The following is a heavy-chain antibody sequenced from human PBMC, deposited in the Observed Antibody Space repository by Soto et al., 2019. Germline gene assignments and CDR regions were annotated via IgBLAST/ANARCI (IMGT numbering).Heavy chain of an antibody. V-gene: IGHV3-66*01. D-gene: IGHD2-2*03. CDR2: SYGGGTT. Sequence: EVQLVDSGGDLVQPGGSLRLSCAASGFTVSSHYMIWVRQAPGKGLEWVPLSYGGGTTYYADSVKGRFTVSRDNFKNTLYLQMNSLSAEDTGVYYCVRDTGSSGYSGMDVWGQWTTVTVSS. CDR1: GFTVSSHY. J-gene: IGHJ6*02. CDR3: VRDTGSSGYSGMDV.